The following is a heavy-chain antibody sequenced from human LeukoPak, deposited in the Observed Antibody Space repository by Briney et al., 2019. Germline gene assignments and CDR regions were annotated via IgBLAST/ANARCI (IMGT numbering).Heavy chain of an antibody. CDR1: GGSISSSTYY. J-gene: IGHJ3*02. CDR3: ASSFRSEGILDAFDT. D-gene: IGHD2/OR15-2a*01. Sequence: PSETLSLTCTVSGGSISSSTYYWGWIRQPPGKGLEWIGSMYYSESTYYNPSLQSRATISVDTSKNQFSLKLSSVTAADTAVYYCASSFRSEGILDAFDTWGQGTMVTVSP. V-gene: IGHV4-39*01. CDR2: MYYSEST.